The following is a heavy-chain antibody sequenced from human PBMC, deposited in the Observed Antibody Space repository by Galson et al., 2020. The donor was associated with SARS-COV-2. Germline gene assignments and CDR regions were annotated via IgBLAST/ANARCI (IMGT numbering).Heavy chain of an antibody. D-gene: IGHD6-25*01. CDR3: ARPTAGSLFDY. CDR2: IYHTGTT. CDR1: GASIRSNNW. Sequence: ASETLSLTCAVSGASIRSNNWWTWVRQPPGKGLEWIGEIYHTGTTNYNPSLKSRVTISVDKSKNHVLLKLNSVTAADTAVYYCARPTAGSLFDYWGPGSLVTVSS. J-gene: IGHJ4*02. V-gene: IGHV4-4*02.